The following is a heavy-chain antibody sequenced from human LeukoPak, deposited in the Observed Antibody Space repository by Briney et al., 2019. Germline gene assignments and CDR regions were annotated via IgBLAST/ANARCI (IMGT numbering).Heavy chain of an antibody. CDR1: GFTFSSYE. J-gene: IGHJ6*04. V-gene: IGHV3-48*03. Sequence: GGSLRLSCAASGFTFSSYEMNWVRQAPGKGLEWVSYISSSGSTIYYADSVEGRFTISRDNAKNSLYLQMNSLRAEDTAVYYCARDGGYGMDVWGKGTTVTVSS. CDR3: ARDGGYGMDV. D-gene: IGHD3-16*01. CDR2: ISSSGSTI.